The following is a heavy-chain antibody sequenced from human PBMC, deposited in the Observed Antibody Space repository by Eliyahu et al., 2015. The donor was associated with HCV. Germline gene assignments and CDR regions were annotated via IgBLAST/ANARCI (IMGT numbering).Heavy chain of an antibody. CDR3: TTGAPGGFDYYLDV. D-gene: IGHD3-10*01. CDR2: IKXKTDGGTT. V-gene: IGHV3-15*01. J-gene: IGHJ6*03. Sequence: EVQLVESXGGXVXPGGSXRLSCAXSGFXFSKAWMGXVRQAPGKGLGWIGXIKXKTDGGTTDYAAPVKGRFTISRDDSKSTLYLQMNSLKTEDTAVYYCTTGAPGGFDYYLDVWGQGTTVTVSS. CDR1: GFXFSKAW.